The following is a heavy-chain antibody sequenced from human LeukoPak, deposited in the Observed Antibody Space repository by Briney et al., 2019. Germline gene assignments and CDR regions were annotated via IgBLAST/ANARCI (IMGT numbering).Heavy chain of an antibody. D-gene: IGHD3-10*01. CDR3: ARAEGSGSSFDY. Sequence: GGSLRLSCEASAFTFSSYAMSWVRQAPGKGLEWVSSISGSGSDTYYADSVKGRFTISRDNAKNSLYLQMNSLRVEDTAVYYCARAEGSGSSFDYWGQGTLVTVSS. J-gene: IGHJ4*02. CDR2: ISGSGSDT. V-gene: IGHV3-23*01. CDR1: AFTFSSYA.